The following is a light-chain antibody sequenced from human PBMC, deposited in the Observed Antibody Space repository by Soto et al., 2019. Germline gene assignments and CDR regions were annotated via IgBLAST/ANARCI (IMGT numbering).Light chain of an antibody. V-gene: IGKV1-5*01. J-gene: IGKJ5*01. Sequence: DIQMTQSPSTLSASVGDRVTITCRASQSISSWLAWYQQKPGKAPKLLIYDASSLESGVPSRFSGTGSGTEFTLTISSLQPDDFATYYCQQYHRASITCGQGTRLEIK. CDR3: QQYHRASIT. CDR1: QSISSW. CDR2: DAS.